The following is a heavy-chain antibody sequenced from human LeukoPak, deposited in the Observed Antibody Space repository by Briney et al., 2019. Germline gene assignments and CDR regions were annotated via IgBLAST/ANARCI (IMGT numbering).Heavy chain of an antibody. CDR2: IYPGDSDT. D-gene: IGHD2-15*01. J-gene: IGHJ6*03. Sequence: GESLKISCKGSGYSFTSYWIGWVRQMPGKGLEWMGIIYPGDSDTGYSPSSQGQVTISADKSISTAYLQWSSLKASDTAMYYCARHRRVVSSYYYYYMDVWGKGTTVTVSS. CDR3: ARHRRVVSSYYYYYMDV. CDR1: GYSFTSYW. V-gene: IGHV5-51*01.